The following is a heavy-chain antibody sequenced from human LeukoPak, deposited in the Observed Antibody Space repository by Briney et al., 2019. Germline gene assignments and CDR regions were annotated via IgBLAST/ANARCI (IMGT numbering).Heavy chain of an antibody. CDR2: VSSSGSDT. CDR1: GFIFTTYA. Sequence: GGSLRLSCAASGFIFTTYAMGWVRQLPGKGLEWVSSVSSSGSDTYYTSSVKGRFTISRDNSKNTLYLQVNSLRVEDTAVYYCARRVLGAVGYFDYWGQGALVTVSS. CDR3: ARRVLGAVGYFDY. D-gene: IGHD4-23*01. J-gene: IGHJ4*02. V-gene: IGHV3-23*05.